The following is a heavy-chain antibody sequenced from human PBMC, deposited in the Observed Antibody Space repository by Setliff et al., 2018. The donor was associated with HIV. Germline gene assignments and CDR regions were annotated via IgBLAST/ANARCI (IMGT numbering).Heavy chain of an antibody. J-gene: IGHJ1*01. D-gene: IGHD3-22*01. V-gene: IGHV1-18*04. CDR2: ISAYNGNT. Sequence: GALVKVSCKASGYTFPNYGITWVRQAPGQGLEWMGWISAYNGNTKYAQRIQGRVTMATDTFTSTAYMELRSLRSGDTAVYFCVRGVTRDISGYYRDEYFQHWGQGTPVTVSS. CDR3: VRGVTRDISGYYRDEYFQH. CDR1: GYTFPNYG.